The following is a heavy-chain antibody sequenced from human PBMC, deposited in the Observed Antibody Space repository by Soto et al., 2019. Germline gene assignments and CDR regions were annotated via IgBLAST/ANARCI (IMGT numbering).Heavy chain of an antibody. CDR3: GGVAGFGEVLKTVNWIEL. CDR1: GDSISSGGYY. J-gene: IGHJ5*02. D-gene: IGHD3-10*01. Sequence: PSETLCHTCTVSGDSISSGGYYCSWIRLHPGKGLEWSGYIYYSGSSYYNPSLRSRGTGSVDTSKNQFSLKRSSVTAADTAVYYCGGVAGFGEVLKTVNWIELECQGILGSVS. V-gene: IGHV4-31*03. CDR2: IYYSGSS.